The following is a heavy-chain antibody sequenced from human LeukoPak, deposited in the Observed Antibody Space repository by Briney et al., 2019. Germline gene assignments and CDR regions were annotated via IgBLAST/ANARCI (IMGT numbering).Heavy chain of an antibody. J-gene: IGHJ5*02. CDR3: ARDQRDQIVSWPWSPA. CDR1: GFTFSSYW. V-gene: IGHV3-74*01. CDR2: INSDGSST. Sequence: AGGSLRHSCATSGFTFSSYWMHWVRQAPGKGLVWVSRINSDGSSTSYADSVKGRFTISRDNAKNTLYLQMNSLRAEDTAVYYCARDQRDQIVSWPWSPAWGQGTLVTVSS. D-gene: IGHD2/OR15-2a*01.